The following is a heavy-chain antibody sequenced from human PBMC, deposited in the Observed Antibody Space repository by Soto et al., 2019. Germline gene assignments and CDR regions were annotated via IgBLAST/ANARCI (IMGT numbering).Heavy chain of an antibody. D-gene: IGHD3-9*01. Sequence: QVQLVESGGGVVQPGRSLRLSCAASGFTFSSYGMYWVRQAPGKGLEWVAVIWYDGSNKYYADSVKGRFTISRDNSKNTLYLQMNSLRAEDTAVYYCARDRGDFDWFYWGQGTLVTVSS. CDR3: ARDRGDFDWFY. J-gene: IGHJ4*02. CDR2: IWYDGSNK. CDR1: GFTFSSYG. V-gene: IGHV3-33*01.